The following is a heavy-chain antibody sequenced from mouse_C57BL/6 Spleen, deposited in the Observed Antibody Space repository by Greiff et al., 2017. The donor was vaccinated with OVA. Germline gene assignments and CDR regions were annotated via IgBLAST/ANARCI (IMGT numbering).Heavy chain of an antibody. V-gene: IGHV5-16*01. Sequence: EVKLMESEGGLVQPGSSMKLSCTASGFTFSDYYMAWVRQVPEKGLEWVANINYDGSSTYYLDSLKSRFIISRDNAKNILYLQMSSLKSEDTATYYCAKIYYDYDGNYAMDYWGQGTSVTVSS. CDR3: AKIYYDYDGNYAMDY. CDR1: GFTFSDYY. J-gene: IGHJ4*01. CDR2: INYDGSST. D-gene: IGHD2-4*01.